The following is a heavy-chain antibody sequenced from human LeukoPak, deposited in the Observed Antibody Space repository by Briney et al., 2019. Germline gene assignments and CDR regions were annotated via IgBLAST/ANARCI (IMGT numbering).Heavy chain of an antibody. CDR2: IYYSGST. J-gene: IGHJ4*02. V-gene: IGHV4-59*01. Sequence: SETLSLTCTVSGGSIRTYYWSWIRQPPGKGLEWIGYIYYSGSTNYDPSLKSRVTISVDMSKNQFSLKLSSVTAADTAVYYCAREPRSSSDPYYFDFWGQGTLVTVSS. D-gene: IGHD6-25*01. CDR3: AREPRSSSDPYYFDF. CDR1: GGSIRTYY.